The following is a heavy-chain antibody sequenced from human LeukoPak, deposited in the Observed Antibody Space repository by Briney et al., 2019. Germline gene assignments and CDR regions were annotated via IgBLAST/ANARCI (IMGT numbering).Heavy chain of an antibody. J-gene: IGHJ4*02. CDR3: TRDQTPYY. Sequence: GGSLRLSCAASGFTFSSYAMSWVRQAPGKGLEWVSTISSSGGTTYSADSVKGRFTISRDMSKNTLYLQMNSLRAEDTAVYYCTRDQTPYYWGQGTLVTVSS. CDR1: GFTFSSYA. CDR2: ISSSGGTT. V-gene: IGHV3-23*01.